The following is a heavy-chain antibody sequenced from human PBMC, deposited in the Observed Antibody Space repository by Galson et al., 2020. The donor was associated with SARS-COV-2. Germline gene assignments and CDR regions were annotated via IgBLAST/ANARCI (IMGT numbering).Heavy chain of an antibody. D-gene: IGHD3-3*01. J-gene: IGHJ4*02. CDR3: ARDGEGFEWLFSSNHPSSDY. CDR1: GYTSRNFG. Sequence: ASVKVSCKASGYTSRNFGISWVRQAPGQGLEWMGWISGHNGKTNYAQKFQDRVTLTTDTSTSTAYLYLRSLRSDDTAVYYCARDGEGFEWLFSSNHPSSDYWGQGTLVTVSS. CDR2: ISGHNGKT. V-gene: IGHV1-18*01.